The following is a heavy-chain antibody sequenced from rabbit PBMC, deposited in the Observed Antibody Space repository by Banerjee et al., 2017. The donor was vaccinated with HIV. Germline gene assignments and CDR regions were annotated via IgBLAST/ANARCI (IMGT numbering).Heavy chain of an antibody. CDR1: GFDLSSGYD. J-gene: IGHJ4*01. D-gene: IGHD1-1*01. CDR3: ARSPTSDSPL. Sequence: QEQLVESGGGLVQPEGSLTLTCTASGFDLSSGYDMCWVRQAPGKGLEWIGCIYTASVTTDYANWARGRFTISKASSTTVTLQMTSLTAADTATYFCARSPTSDSPLWGPGTLVTVS. CDR2: IYTASVTT. V-gene: IGHV1S45*01.